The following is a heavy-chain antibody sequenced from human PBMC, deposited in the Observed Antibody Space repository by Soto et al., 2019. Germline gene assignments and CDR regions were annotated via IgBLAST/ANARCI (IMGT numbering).Heavy chain of an antibody. Sequence: GGSLRLSCAASGFTFSSHAMSWVRQAPGKGLEWVSAISGSGGSTYYADAGKGRFTISRDNSKNTRYLQMNSLRAEDTAVYYCAKTPMRSGSYDNVSFDYWGQGTLVTVSS. D-gene: IGHD3-10*01. CDR3: AKTPMRSGSYDNVSFDY. V-gene: IGHV3-23*01. J-gene: IGHJ4*02. CDR1: GFTFSSHA. CDR2: ISGSGGST.